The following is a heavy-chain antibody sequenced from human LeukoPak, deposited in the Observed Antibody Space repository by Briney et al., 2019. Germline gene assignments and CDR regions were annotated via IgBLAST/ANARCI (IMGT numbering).Heavy chain of an antibody. D-gene: IGHD1-26*01. CDR3: AREGGSYRLYYMDV. CDR1: GFTFSSYS. CDR2: ISSSSSSYI. V-gene: IGHV3-21*01. J-gene: IGHJ6*03. Sequence: GGSLRLSCAASGFTFSSYSMKWVRQAPGKGLEWVSSISSSSSSYIYYADSVKGRFTISRDNAKNSLYLQMNSLRAEDTAVYYCAREGGSYRLYYMDVWGKGTTVTVSS.